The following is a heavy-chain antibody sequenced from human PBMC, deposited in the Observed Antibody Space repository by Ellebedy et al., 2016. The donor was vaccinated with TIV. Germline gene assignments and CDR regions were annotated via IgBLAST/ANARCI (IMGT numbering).Heavy chain of an antibody. CDR1: GYTFSSYG. CDR2: FDREDGET. V-gene: IGHV1-24*01. J-gene: IGHJ4*02. CDR3: AKALSAYDYYVFDF. Sequence: AASVKVSCKASGYTFSSYGISWVRQAPGKGLEWMGGFDREDGETIYAQNFQGRVILTEDTSTDTAYMELSSLRSDDAAVYYCAKALSAYDYYVFDFWGQGTLLTVSS. D-gene: IGHD3-10*02.